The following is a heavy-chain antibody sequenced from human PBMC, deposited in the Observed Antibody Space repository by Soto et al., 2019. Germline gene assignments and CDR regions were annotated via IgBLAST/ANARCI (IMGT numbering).Heavy chain of an antibody. CDR3: ARDGSGYRSRASPMDV. CDR1: GDTFSSYA. V-gene: IGHV1-69*01. D-gene: IGHD3-22*01. Sequence: QVQLVQSGAEVKKPGSSVKVSCKASGDTFSSYAISWVRQAPGQGLEWMGGIIPIFGTANYAQRFQGRVTSTAEESTSTAYMELSSLRSEDTALYYCARDGSGYRSRASPMDVWGQGTTVTVSS. CDR2: IIPIFGTA. J-gene: IGHJ6*02.